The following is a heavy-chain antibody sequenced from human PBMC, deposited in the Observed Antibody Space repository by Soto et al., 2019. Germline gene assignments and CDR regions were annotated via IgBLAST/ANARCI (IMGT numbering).Heavy chain of an antibody. V-gene: IGHV4-31*03. CDR3: ARDLKSGYYDSSGYYSV. CDR2: IYYSGST. D-gene: IGHD3-22*01. J-gene: IGHJ6*02. CDR1: GGCISSGGYY. Sequence: PSETLSLTCTVSGGCISSGGYYWSWIRQHPGKGLEWIGYIYYSGSTYYNPSLKSRVTISVDTSKNQFSLKPSSVTAADTAVYYCARDLKSGYYDSSGYYSVWGQGTTVT.